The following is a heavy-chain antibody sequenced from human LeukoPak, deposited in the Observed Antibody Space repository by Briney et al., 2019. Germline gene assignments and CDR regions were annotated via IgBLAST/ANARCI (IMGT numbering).Heavy chain of an antibody. CDR3: ARGGAHYGDYGGY. CDR1: GGTFSSYA. Sequence: ASVKVSCKASGGTFSSYAISWVRQAPGQGLEWMGRIIPILGIANYAQKFQGRVTITADKSTSTAYMELSSLRSEDTAVYYCARGGAHYGDYGGYWGQGTLVTVSS. V-gene: IGHV1-69*04. J-gene: IGHJ4*02. D-gene: IGHD4-17*01. CDR2: IIPILGIA.